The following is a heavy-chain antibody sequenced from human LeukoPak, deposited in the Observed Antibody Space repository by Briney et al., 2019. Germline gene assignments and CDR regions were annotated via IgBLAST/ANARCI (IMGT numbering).Heavy chain of an antibody. CDR2: ITPIFGTA. CDR3: ARGWLAETTVVTPYTY. V-gene: IGHV1-69*13. D-gene: IGHD4-23*01. CDR1: VGTFSSYD. Sequence: SVKVSCKASVGTFSSYDISWVRQAPGQGLEWMGGITPIFGTAKYAQKFQGRVTITAVESMSTAYMELSSLRSEDTAVYYCARGWLAETTVVTPYTYWGQGTLVTVSS. J-gene: IGHJ4*02.